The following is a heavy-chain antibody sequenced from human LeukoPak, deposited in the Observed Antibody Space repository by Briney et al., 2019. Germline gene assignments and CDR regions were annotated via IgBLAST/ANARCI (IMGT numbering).Heavy chain of an antibody. D-gene: IGHD1-14*01. V-gene: IGHV5-51*01. CDR1: GYSFTSYW. J-gene: IGHJ6*02. CDR3: ARNSKPIHYYYGMDV. CDR2: IYPGDSDT. Sequence: GESLKISCKGSGYSFTSYWIGWVRQMPGKGLEWMGIIYPGDSDTRYSPSFQGQVTISADKSISTAYLQWSSLKASDTAMYYCARNSKPIHYYYGMDVWGQGTTVTVSS.